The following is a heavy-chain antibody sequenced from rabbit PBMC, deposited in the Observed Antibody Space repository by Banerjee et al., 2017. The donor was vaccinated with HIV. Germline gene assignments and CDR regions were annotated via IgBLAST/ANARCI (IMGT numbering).Heavy chain of an antibody. CDR1: GIDFSSYYY. D-gene: IGHD7-1*01. J-gene: IGHJ4*01. V-gene: IGHV1S45*01. CDR2: IGAGSSVGT. Sequence: QQQLEKSGGGLVKPGGTLTLTCKASGIDFSSYYYMCWVRQAPGKGLEWIACIGAGSSVGTDYASWAKGRFTISKTSSTTVTLQMTSLTAADTATYFCARDNGYSSGYSLNLWGQGTLVTVS. CDR3: ARDNGYSSGYSLNL.